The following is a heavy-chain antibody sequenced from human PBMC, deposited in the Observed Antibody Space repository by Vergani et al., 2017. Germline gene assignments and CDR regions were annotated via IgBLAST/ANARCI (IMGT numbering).Heavy chain of an antibody. V-gene: IGHV1-46*01. Sequence: QVQLVQSGAEVKKSGASVKVSCKASGYTFTSYYMHWVRQAPGQGLEWMGIINPSGGSKSNAQKFQGRVTMTRDTSTSTVYMELSSLRSEDTAVYYCTRVPALKYFFDYWGQGTLVIVSS. CDR1: GYTFTSYY. D-gene: IGHD2-2*01. CDR2: INPSGGSK. CDR3: TRVPALKYFFDY. J-gene: IGHJ4*02.